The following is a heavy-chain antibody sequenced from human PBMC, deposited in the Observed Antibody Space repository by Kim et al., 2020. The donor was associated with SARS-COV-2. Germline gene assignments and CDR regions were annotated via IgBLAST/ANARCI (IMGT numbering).Heavy chain of an antibody. D-gene: IGHD5-12*01. V-gene: IGHV4-39*01. CDR3: ASRNIVATDFDY. Sequence: TPSLKRRVTISVDTTKNQFSLKLSSVTAADTAVYYCASRNIVATDFDYWGQGTLVTVSS. J-gene: IGHJ4*02.